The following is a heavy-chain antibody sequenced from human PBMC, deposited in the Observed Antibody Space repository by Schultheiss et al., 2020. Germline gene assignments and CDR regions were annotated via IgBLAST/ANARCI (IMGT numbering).Heavy chain of an antibody. D-gene: IGHD6-19*01. J-gene: IGHJ4*02. Sequence: GGSLRLSCAASGFTFSSYAMSWVRQAPGKGLEWVSSISSSSTIYYADSVKGRFTISRDNSKNTLYLQMNSLRAEDTAVYYCARDREWLVEYYFDYWGQGTLVTVSS. V-gene: IGHV3-23*01. CDR3: ARDREWLVEYYFDY. CDR2: ISSSSTI. CDR1: GFTFSSYA.